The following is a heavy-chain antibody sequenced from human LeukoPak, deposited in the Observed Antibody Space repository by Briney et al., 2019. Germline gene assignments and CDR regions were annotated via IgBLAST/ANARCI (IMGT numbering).Heavy chain of an antibody. CDR3: ARVVMKAFYYYYMDV. CDR1: GYTFSDYD. J-gene: IGHJ6*03. Sequence: ASVTVSFKASGYTFSDYDVNWVRQAPGQGLEWMGWMNPTSGDTGYAQKFQGRVTMTRSMSRNTAYTELSRMRSEDTAVYFCARVVMKAFYYYYMDVWGKGTTIIISS. V-gene: IGHV1-8*01. D-gene: IGHD2-21*01. CDR2: MNPTSGDT.